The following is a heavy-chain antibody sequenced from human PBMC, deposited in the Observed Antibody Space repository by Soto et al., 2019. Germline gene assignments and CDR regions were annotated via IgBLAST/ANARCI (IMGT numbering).Heavy chain of an antibody. CDR2: ISYDGSNK. Sequence: QVQLVESGGGVVQPGRSLRLSCAASGFSFSGYAMHWVRQAPGKGLEWVAVISYDGSNKYCADSVRGRFTISRDNSKNTLYLQMNSLRAQDTAVYYCAKRVGTTAAVYDAFDIWGLGTMVTVSS. J-gene: IGHJ3*02. D-gene: IGHD1-1*01. CDR1: GFSFSGYA. V-gene: IGHV3-30-3*02. CDR3: AKRVGTTAAVYDAFDI.